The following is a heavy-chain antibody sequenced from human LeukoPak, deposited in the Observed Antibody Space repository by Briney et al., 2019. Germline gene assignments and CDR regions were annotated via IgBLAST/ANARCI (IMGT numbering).Heavy chain of an antibody. CDR1: GLTFSSHW. Sequence: GGSLRLSCAASGLTFSSHWMHWVRQAPGKGLVWVSRITNDGSSTTYADSVKGRFTISRDNAKNMLYLQVNSLRAEDTAVYYCARDGGIAVAGPNDAFDIWGQGTMVTVSS. J-gene: IGHJ3*02. V-gene: IGHV3-74*01. CDR2: ITNDGSST. CDR3: ARDGGIAVAGPNDAFDI. D-gene: IGHD6-19*01.